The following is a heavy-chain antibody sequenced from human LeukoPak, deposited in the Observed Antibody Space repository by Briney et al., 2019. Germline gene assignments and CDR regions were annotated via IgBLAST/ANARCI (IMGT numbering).Heavy chain of an antibody. Sequence: ETLSLTCTVSGGSISSSSYYWGWVRQAPGKGLEWVVSIKEDGSDKYYVDSVNGRFTISRDNAKNSLYLQMNSLRAEDTAVYYCVRGHLWFIYWGQGTLATVSS. CDR3: VRGHLWFIY. CDR1: GGSISSSSYY. V-gene: IGHV3-7*04. CDR2: IKEDGSDK. D-gene: IGHD3-10*01. J-gene: IGHJ4*02.